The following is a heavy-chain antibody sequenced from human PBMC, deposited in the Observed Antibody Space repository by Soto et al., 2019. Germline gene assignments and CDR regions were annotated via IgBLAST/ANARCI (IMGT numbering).Heavy chain of an antibody. J-gene: IGHJ6*02. CDR1: GFTFSSYA. D-gene: IGHD1-1*01. V-gene: IGHV3-30-3*01. CDR3: ARDRLRYNWNDFPYYYYGMDV. Sequence: QVQLVESGGGVVQPGRSLRLSCAASGFTFSSYAMHWVRQAPGKGLEWVAVISYDGSNKYYADYVKGRFIISRDNSKNALYQQMNGLRTEDTAVYYCARDRLRYNWNDFPYYYYGMDVWCHGTTVTVSS. CDR2: ISYDGSNK.